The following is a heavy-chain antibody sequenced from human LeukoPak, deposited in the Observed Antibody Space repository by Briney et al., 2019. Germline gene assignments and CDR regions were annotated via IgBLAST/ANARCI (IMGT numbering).Heavy chain of an antibody. J-gene: IGHJ3*02. Sequence: GGSLRLSCAASGFTFSSYGMHWVRQAPGKGLEWVAFIRYDGSNKYYADSVKGRFTISRDNAKNTLYLQMNSLRAEDTAVYYCAKDDHSGSYHDAFDIWGQGTMVTVSS. D-gene: IGHD1-26*01. V-gene: IGHV3-30*02. CDR3: AKDDHSGSYHDAFDI. CDR2: IRYDGSNK. CDR1: GFTFSSYG.